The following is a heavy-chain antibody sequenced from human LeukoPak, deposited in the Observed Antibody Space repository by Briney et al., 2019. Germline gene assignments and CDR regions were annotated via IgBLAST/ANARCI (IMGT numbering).Heavy chain of an antibody. D-gene: IGHD2-15*01. CDR1: GFTFSSHA. Sequence: GGSLRLSCAASGFTFSSHAMSWVRQAPGKGLEWVSGISGGGGSTNYADSVRGRFTISRDNSKNTLYLQMNSLRAEDTAVYYCASHHSGVSATPEDYWGQGTLVTVSS. V-gene: IGHV3-23*01. J-gene: IGHJ4*02. CDR3: ASHHSGVSATPEDY. CDR2: ISGGGGST.